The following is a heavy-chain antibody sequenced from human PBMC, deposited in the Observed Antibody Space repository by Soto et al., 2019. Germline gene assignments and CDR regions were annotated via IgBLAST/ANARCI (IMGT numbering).Heavy chain of an antibody. CDR3: ARESAMMIITMMPIDAFDI. J-gene: IGHJ3*02. CDR2: IWYDGSNK. V-gene: IGHV3-33*01. D-gene: IGHD3-22*01. CDR1: GFTFSSYG. Sequence: QVQLVESGGGVVQPGRSLRLSCAASGFTFSSYGMHWVRQAPSKGLEWVAVIWYDGSNKYYADSVKGRFTISRDNSKNTLYLQMNSLRAEDTAVYYCARESAMMIITMMPIDAFDIWGQGTMVTVSS.